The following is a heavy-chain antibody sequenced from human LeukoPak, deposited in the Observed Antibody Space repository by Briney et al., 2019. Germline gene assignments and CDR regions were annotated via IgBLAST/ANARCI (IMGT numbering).Heavy chain of an antibody. V-gene: IGHV3-15*01. CDR2: IKSKTDGGTT. CDR3: TTDSFHDYGDYPYSFDY. D-gene: IGHD4-17*01. J-gene: IGHJ4*02. CDR1: GFTFSNAR. Sequence: PGGSLRLSCAASGFTFSNARMSWVPHAPGKGLEWVVRIKSKTDGGTTDYAAPVKRRFTISRDASQSTLYLQMNRLKCEDTAVYYCTTDSFHDYGDYPYSFDYWGPGTLVTASS.